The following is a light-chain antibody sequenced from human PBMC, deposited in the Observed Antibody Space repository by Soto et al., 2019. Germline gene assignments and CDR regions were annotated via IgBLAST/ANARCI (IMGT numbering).Light chain of an antibody. J-gene: IGKJ1*01. CDR3: HQYNNWPRT. V-gene: IGKV3-15*01. CDR2: GAS. Sequence: EIVMTQSPATLSVSPGERATLSCRASQSVNSNLAWYQQKPGQAPRLLIYGASTRATGIPARFSGSGSGTEFTLTISSLLSEDFAVYYCHQYNNWPRTFGQGTKVEIK. CDR1: QSVNSN.